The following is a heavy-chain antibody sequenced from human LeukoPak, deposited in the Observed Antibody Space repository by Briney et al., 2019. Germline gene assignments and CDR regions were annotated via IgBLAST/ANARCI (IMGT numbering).Heavy chain of an antibody. CDR3: ARVASRAAAGPNWFDP. CDR2: ISYDGSNK. D-gene: IGHD6-13*01. Sequence: PGGSLRLSCAASGFTFSSYAMHWVRQAPGKGLEWVAVISYDGSNKYYADSVKGRFTISRDNSKNTLYLQTNSLRAEDTAVYYCARVASRAAAGPNWFDPWGQGTLVTVSS. J-gene: IGHJ5*02. V-gene: IGHV3-30-3*01. CDR1: GFTFSSYA.